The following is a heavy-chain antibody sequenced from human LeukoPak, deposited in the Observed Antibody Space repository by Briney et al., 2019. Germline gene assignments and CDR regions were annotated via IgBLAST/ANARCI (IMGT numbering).Heavy chain of an antibody. D-gene: IGHD6-13*01. J-gene: IGHJ5*02. V-gene: IGHV4-59*01. CDR3: ARVLSGYSSSWYHENWFDP. CDR1: GGSISSYY. CDR2: IYYSGST. Sequence: SETLSLTCTVSGGSISSYYWSWIRQPQGKGLEWIGYIYYSGSTNYNPSLKSRVTISVDTSKNQFSLKLSSVTAADTAVYCARVLSGYSSSWYHENWFDPWGQGTLVTVSS.